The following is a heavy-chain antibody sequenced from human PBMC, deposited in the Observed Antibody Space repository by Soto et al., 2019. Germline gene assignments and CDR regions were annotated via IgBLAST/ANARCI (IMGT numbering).Heavy chain of an antibody. J-gene: IGHJ6*02. CDR2: ISGSGGST. CDR1: GFTFSSYA. V-gene: IGHV3-23*01. CDR3: AKSPILTANIGVYYYYGMDV. Sequence: GGSLRLSCAASGFTFSSYAMSWVRQAPGKGLEWVSAISGSGGSTYYADSVKGRFTISKDNSKNTLYLQMNSLRAEDTVVYYCAKSPILTANIGVYYYYGMDVWGQGTTVTVSS. D-gene: IGHD3-9*01.